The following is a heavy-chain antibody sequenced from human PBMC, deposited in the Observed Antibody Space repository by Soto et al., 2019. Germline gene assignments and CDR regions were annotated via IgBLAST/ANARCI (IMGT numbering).Heavy chain of an antibody. J-gene: IGHJ6*01. D-gene: IGHD2-2*02. Sequence: ASVKVSCKASGYTFSGYYIHWLRQAPGQGLEWMGWINPNSGGTNYAQKFQGRVTVTRDTPTSTAYMELSRLTSDDTAVYYCARSLTEGYCTITGCYTRQLYGMDVWGQGTTFSVSS. CDR3: ARSLTEGYCTITGCYTRQLYGMDV. CDR2: INPNSGGT. V-gene: IGHV1-2*02. CDR1: GYTFSGYY.